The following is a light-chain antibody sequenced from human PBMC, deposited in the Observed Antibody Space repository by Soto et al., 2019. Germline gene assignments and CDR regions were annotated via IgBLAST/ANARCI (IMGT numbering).Light chain of an antibody. Sequence: IVMTQSPATLSVSPGERATLSCRASQSVTSNLAWYQQKPGQAPRLLIHGASTRATGIPARFSGSGSGTEFTLTINSLQSEDFAVYYCQQYNNWPRTFGQGAKVDI. CDR1: QSVTSN. J-gene: IGKJ1*01. CDR2: GAS. V-gene: IGKV3-15*01. CDR3: QQYNNWPRT.